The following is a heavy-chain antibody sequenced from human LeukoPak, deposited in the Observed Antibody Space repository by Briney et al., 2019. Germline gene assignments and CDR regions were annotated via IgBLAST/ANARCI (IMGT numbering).Heavy chain of an antibody. V-gene: IGHV3-23*01. Sequence: PGGSLRLSCAASGFTFSSYAMSWVRQAPGKGLEWVSAISGSGGTTYYTDSVKGRFTISRDNSKNTLYLQMNSLIAEDTAVYYCAKGNVRRIAVAGTPFDYWGQGTLVTVSS. J-gene: IGHJ4*02. CDR1: GFTFSSYA. CDR2: ISGSGGTT. CDR3: AKGNVRRIAVAGTPFDY. D-gene: IGHD6-19*01.